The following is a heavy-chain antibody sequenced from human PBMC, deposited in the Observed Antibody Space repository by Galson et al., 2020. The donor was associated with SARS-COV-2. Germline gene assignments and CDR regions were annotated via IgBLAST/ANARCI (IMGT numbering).Heavy chain of an antibody. Sequence: ASVKVSCKASGYTFTGYYMHWVRQAPGQGLEWMGWINPNSGGTNYAQKFQGRVTMTRDTSISTAYMELSRLRSDDTAVYYCARDPTPYCSSTSCYYFDYWGQGTLVTVSS. D-gene: IGHD2-2*01. CDR1: GYTFTGYY. CDR3: ARDPTPYCSSTSCYYFDY. J-gene: IGHJ4*02. CDR2: INPNSGGT. V-gene: IGHV1-2*02.